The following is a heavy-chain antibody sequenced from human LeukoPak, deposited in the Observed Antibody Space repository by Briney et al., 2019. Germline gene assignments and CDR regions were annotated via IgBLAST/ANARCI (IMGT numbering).Heavy chain of an antibody. CDR2: IFYSGST. CDR1: GGSISTSNYY. Sequence: SETLSLTCTVSGGSISTSNYYWGWVRQPPGKGLEWIGNIFYSGSTYYSPSLKSRVTISLDTSRNQFSLKLSSVTAADTAVYYCARGAHITMIVVVIKGSDAFDIWGQGTMVTVSS. CDR3: ARGAHITMIVVVIKGSDAFDI. D-gene: IGHD3-22*01. J-gene: IGHJ3*02. V-gene: IGHV4-39*07.